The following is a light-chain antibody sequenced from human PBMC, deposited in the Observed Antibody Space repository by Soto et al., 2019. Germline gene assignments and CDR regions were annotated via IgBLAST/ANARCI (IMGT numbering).Light chain of an antibody. CDR1: QAIDSW. J-gene: IGKJ1*01. CDR2: TGS. V-gene: IGKV1-12*01. CDR3: QHSNSYSEA. Sequence: DIQMTQSPSSVSASVGDRVTITCLASQAIDSWLAWYQQKPGEAPKLLIFTGSLLHSGVPPRFSGSGSGTEFTLTISSLQPDDFATYYCQHSNSYSEAFGQGTKV.